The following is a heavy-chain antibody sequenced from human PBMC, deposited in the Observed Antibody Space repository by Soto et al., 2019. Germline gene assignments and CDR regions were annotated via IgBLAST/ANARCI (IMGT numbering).Heavy chain of an antibody. CDR3: ARGPTYYDILTGYDY. CDR1: GDSISSSNW. CDR2: INHSGST. J-gene: IGHJ4*02. Sequence: PSETLSLTCAVSGDSISSSNWWSWVRQTPGKGLEWIGEINHSGSTNYNPSLKSRVTISVDKSKNQFSLKLSSVTAADTAVYYCARGPTYYDILTGYDYWGQGTLVTVS. V-gene: IGHV4-4*02. D-gene: IGHD3-9*01.